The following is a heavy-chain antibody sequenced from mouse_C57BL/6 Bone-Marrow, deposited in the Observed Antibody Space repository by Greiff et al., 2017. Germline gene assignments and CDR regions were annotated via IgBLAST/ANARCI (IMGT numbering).Heavy chain of an antibody. V-gene: IGHV5-16*01. CDR1: GFTFSDYY. CDR2: INYDGSST. Sequence: EVKLVESEGGLVQPGSSMKLSCTASGFTFSDYYMAWVRQVPEKGLEWVANINYDGSSTYYLDSLKSRFIISRDNAKNILYLQMSSLKSEDTATYYCARDRGGTTVVYYAMDYWGQGTSVTVSS. CDR3: ARDRGGTTVVYYAMDY. J-gene: IGHJ4*01. D-gene: IGHD2-14*01.